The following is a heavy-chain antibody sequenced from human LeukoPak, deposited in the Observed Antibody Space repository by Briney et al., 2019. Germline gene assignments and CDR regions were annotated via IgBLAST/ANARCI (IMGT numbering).Heavy chain of an antibody. J-gene: IGHJ5*02. Sequence: PSGTLSLTCAVSGGSISSSNWWSWVRQPPGKGLEWIGEIYHSGSTNYNPSLKSRVTISVDKSKNQFSLKLSSVTAADTAVYYCAREIRDSSGWYDWFDPWGQGTLVTVSS. CDR2: IYHSGST. V-gene: IGHV4-4*02. CDR3: AREIRDSSGWYDWFDP. CDR1: GGSISSSNW. D-gene: IGHD6-19*01.